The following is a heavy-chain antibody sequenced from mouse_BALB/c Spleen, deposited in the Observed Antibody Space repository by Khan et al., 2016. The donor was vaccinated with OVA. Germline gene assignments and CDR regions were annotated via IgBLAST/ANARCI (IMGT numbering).Heavy chain of an antibody. V-gene: IGHV3-2*02. CDR3: ARGGRLTY. Sequence: EVQLQESGPGLVKPSQSLSHTCTVTGYSITSDYAWNWIRQFPGNKLEWMGYINYSGSTSYHPSLKSRISITRDTSKKQFFLQLNSVTTEDTATYYCARGGRLTYWGQGTLVTVSA. J-gene: IGHJ3*01. CDR2: INYSGST. D-gene: IGHD2-12*01. CDR1: GYSITSDYA.